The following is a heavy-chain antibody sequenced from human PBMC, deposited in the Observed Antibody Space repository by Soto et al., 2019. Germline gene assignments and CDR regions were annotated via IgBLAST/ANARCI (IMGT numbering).Heavy chain of an antibody. D-gene: IGHD4-4*01. J-gene: IGHJ5*02. CDR3: ARWLMVTTGGWFDP. V-gene: IGHV3-72*01. CDR1: GFTFSDHY. CDR2: TRNKANSYTT. Sequence: GGSLRLSCAASGFTFSDHYMDWVRQAPGKGLEWVGRTRNKANSYTTEYAASVKGRFTISRDDSKNSLYLQMNSLKTEDTAVYYCARWLMVTTGGWFDPWGQGTLVTVSS.